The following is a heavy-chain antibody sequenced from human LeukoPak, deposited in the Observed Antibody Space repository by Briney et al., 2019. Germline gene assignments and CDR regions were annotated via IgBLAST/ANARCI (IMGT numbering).Heavy chain of an antibody. Sequence: QPGGSLRLSCAASGFTFSNFWMAWVRQAPGKGLEWVANIKQDGSVQFYGDSVKGRFTISRDNAENSLYLQMNSLRAEDTAVYYCATTYDSSGCDWGQGTLVTVSS. J-gene: IGHJ4*02. V-gene: IGHV3-7*01. D-gene: IGHD3-22*01. CDR1: GFTFSNFW. CDR2: IKQDGSVQ. CDR3: ATTYDSSGCD.